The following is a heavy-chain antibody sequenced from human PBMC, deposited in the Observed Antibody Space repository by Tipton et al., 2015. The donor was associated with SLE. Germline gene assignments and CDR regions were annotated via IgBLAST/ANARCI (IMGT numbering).Heavy chain of an antibody. D-gene: IGHD3-22*01. V-gene: IGHV1-18*01. Sequence: QLVQSGAEVKKPGASVKISCKSSGYTFTTYAFSWMRQAPGQGLEWIGWISPNNGDTYYSQNLQDRVTMTTDSSTRTAYLELRSLRSDDTAVYYCAAVDEHYYDSRAEFDPWGQGTLVTVSS. J-gene: IGHJ5*02. CDR2: ISPNNGDT. CDR3: AAVDEHYYDSRAEFDP. CDR1: GYTFTTYA.